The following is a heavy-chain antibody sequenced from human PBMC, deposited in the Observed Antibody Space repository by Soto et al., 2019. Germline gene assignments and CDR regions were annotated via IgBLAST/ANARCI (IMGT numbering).Heavy chain of an antibody. J-gene: IGHJ4*02. CDR2: VSAYNGDT. Sequence: ASVKVSCKASGYTFTSYGISWVRQAPGQGLEWMGWVSAYNGDTNYAQNFQGRVTTTTDTSTSTAYMDLRSLRSDDTATYYRARDRGYCANGVCFRYDYWGQGTLVTVSS. D-gene: IGHD2-8*01. CDR1: GYTFTSYG. CDR3: ARDRGYCANGVCFRYDY. V-gene: IGHV1-18*01.